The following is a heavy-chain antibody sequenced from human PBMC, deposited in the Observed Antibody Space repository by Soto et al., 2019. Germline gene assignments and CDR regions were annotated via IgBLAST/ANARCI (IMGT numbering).Heavy chain of an antibody. Sequence: SETLSLTCAVYGGSFSGYYWSWIRQPPGKGLEWIGEINHSGSANYNPSLKSRVTISVDTSKNQFSLKLSSVTAADTAVYYCASSMYYGNYYYMDVWGKGTTVTVSS. J-gene: IGHJ6*03. CDR1: GGSFSGYY. CDR3: ASSMYYGNYYYMDV. V-gene: IGHV4-34*01. D-gene: IGHD4-17*01. CDR2: INHSGSA.